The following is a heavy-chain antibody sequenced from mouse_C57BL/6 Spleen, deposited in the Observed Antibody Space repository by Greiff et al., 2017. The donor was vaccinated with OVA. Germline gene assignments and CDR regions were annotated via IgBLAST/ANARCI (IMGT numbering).Heavy chain of an antibody. V-gene: IGHV5-17*01. J-gene: IGHJ4*01. Sequence: EVQRVESGGGLVKPGGSLKLSCAASGFTFSDYGMHWVRQAPEKGLEWVAYISSGSSTIYYADTVKGRFTISRDNAKNTLFLQMTSLRSEDTAMYYCARAELGYYAMDYWGQGTSVTVSS. D-gene: IGHD4-1*01. CDR2: ISSGSSTI. CDR1: GFTFSDYG. CDR3: ARAELGYYAMDY.